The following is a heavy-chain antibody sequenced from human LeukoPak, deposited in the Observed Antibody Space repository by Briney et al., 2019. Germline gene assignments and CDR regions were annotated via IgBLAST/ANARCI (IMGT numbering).Heavy chain of an antibody. J-gene: IGHJ5*02. CDR2: ISSSSSYI. V-gene: IGHV3-21*01. CDR1: GFTFSSYS. D-gene: IGHD3-22*01. CDR3: ARGDSSGYYNTA. Sequence: GGSLRLSCAASGFTFSSYSMNWVRQAPGKGLEWVSSISSSSSYIYYADSVKGRFTISRDNAKNSLYLQMNSLRAEDTAVYYCARGDSSGYYNTAWGQGTLVTVSS.